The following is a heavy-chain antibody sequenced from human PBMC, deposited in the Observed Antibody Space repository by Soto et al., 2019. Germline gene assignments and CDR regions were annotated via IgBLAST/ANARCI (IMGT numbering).Heavy chain of an antibody. J-gene: IGHJ4*02. CDR2: IMPFFGSG. Sequence: QVYLVQSGAEVKKPGSSVKVSCKALRGTFTNYAFSWVRQAPGQGLEWMGGIMPFFGSGHYAQKFQGRINMTADESTSSVYLELTSLRSEDTAVYYCARDRAGYYSHFVYWGQGTLVTVSS. D-gene: IGHD3-22*01. CDR1: RGTFTNYA. CDR3: ARDRAGYYSHFVY. V-gene: IGHV1-69*01.